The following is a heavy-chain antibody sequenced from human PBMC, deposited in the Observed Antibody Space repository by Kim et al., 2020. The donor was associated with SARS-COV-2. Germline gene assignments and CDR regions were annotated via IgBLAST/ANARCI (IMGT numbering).Heavy chain of an antibody. J-gene: IGHJ3*01. CDR3: VRHKSAGRGAFDV. Sequence: NPSLQGRVTTSLDTSKNQFSLKLNALTAADTAVYDCVRHKSAGRGAFDVWGQGTMVTISS. V-gene: IGHV4-59*08. D-gene: IGHD3-10*01.